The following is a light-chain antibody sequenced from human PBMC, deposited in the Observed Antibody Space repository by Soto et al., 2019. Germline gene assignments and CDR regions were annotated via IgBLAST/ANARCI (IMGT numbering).Light chain of an antibody. J-gene: IGLJ3*02. V-gene: IGLV2-8*01. CDR2: EVS. CDR1: SSDVGGYNY. Sequence: QSALTQPPSASGSPGQAVTISFTGTSSDVGGYNYVSLYQQHPGKAPKLMIYEVSTRPSGVPDRFSGSKSGNTASLTVSGLQAEDEADYYCSSYAGSNHLVFGGGTKLTVL. CDR3: SSYAGSNHLV.